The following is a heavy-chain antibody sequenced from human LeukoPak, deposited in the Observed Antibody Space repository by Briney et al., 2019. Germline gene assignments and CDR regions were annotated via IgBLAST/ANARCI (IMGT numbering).Heavy chain of an antibody. CDR2: INHSGST. CDR3: ARALTTDHYFDY. Sequence: SETLSLTCAVYGGSFSGYYWSWIRQPPGKGLEWIGEINHSGSTNYNPSLKSRVTISVDTSKNQFSLKLSSVTAADTAVYYCARALTTDHYFDYWGQGTLVTVSS. J-gene: IGHJ4*02. V-gene: IGHV4-34*01. D-gene: IGHD4-17*01. CDR1: GGSFSGYY.